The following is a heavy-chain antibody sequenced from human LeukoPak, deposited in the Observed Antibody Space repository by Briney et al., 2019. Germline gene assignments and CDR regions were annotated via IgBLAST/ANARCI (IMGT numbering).Heavy chain of an antibody. V-gene: IGHV3-7*01. J-gene: IGHJ4*02. CDR1: GFTFSDYY. CDR3: ARWGEWFIAY. Sequence: GGSLRLSCAASGFTFSDYYMSWIRQAPGKGLEWVANIKQDGSEKYYVDSVKGRFTISRDNAKNSLFLQMSSLRVADTAVYYCARWGEWFIAYWGQGTLVTVSS. CDR2: IKQDGSEK. D-gene: IGHD3-3*01.